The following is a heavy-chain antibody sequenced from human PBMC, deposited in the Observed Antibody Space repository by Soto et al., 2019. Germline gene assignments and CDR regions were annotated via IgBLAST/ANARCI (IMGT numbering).Heavy chain of an antibody. J-gene: IGHJ4*02. CDR3: ARNLGEPRDS. V-gene: IGHV6-1*01. D-gene: IGHD1-26*01. Sequence: PSQTLSLTCAISGDGVSSNIAAWDWIRQSPSRGLEWLGRTYYRSKWYTDYAVSVRSRITINPDTSENQFTLQLISMTPEDTAVYYCARNLGEPRDSWGQGTLVTVSS. CDR2: TYYRSKWYT. CDR1: GDGVSSNIAA.